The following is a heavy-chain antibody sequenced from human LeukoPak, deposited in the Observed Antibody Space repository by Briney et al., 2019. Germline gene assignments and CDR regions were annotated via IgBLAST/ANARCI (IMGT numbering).Heavy chain of an antibody. J-gene: IGHJ4*02. CDR3: AKDRVMVRGGTQDY. V-gene: IGHV3-66*01. D-gene: IGHD3-10*01. CDR2: IYSGGST. CDR1: EFSVGSNY. Sequence: PGGSLRLSCAASEFSVGSNYMTWVRQAPGKGLEWVSLIYSGGSTYYADSVKGRFTISRDNSKNTLYLQMNSLRAEDTAVYYCAKDRVMVRGGTQDYWGQGTLVTVSS.